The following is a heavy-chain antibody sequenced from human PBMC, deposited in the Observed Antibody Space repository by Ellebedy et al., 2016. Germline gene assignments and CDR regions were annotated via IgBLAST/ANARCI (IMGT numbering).Heavy chain of an antibody. V-gene: IGHV3-49*03. D-gene: IGHD2-15*01. J-gene: IGHJ6*02. CDR3: TGGSHCAGGTCYPGGFQYGMDV. CDR2: IRSRPYGGTI. CDR1: GFTFADYA. Sequence: GESLKISCTASGFTFADYALSWFRQAPGKGLEWVGFIRSRPYGGTIEYAASVKGRFTISRDDSKAIAYLQMNSLKTEDTAVYYCTGGSHCAGGTCYPGGFQYGMDVWGQGTTVTVSS.